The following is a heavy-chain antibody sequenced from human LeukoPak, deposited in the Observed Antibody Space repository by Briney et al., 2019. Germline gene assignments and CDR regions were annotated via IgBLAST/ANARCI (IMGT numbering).Heavy chain of an antibody. CDR3: ARRAVRDLHFDY. Sequence: GGSLRLFCAASGFTFSSYAMHWVRQAPGKGLEYVSAISSNGGSTYYADSVKGRFTISRDNSKNTLYLQMNSLRAEDTAVYYCARRAVRDLHFDYWGQGTLVTVSS. J-gene: IGHJ4*02. V-gene: IGHV3-64*04. D-gene: IGHD5-24*01. CDR2: ISSNGGST. CDR1: GFTFSSYA.